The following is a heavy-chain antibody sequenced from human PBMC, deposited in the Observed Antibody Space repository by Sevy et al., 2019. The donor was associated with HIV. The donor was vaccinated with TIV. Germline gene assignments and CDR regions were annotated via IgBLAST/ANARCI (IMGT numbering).Heavy chain of an antibody. Sequence: GGSLRLSCAASGFTFSNYNMTWVRQAPGKGLEWVSFISSSSGSIYYADSLKGRFTISRDNAKNSQYLQMNSLRAEDTAVYYCARDRDTIVKNKYYYYGMDVWGQGTTVTVSS. CDR2: ISSSSGSI. V-gene: IGHV3-21*01. J-gene: IGHJ6*02. D-gene: IGHD3-22*01. CDR3: ARDRDTIVKNKYYYYGMDV. CDR1: GFTFSNYN.